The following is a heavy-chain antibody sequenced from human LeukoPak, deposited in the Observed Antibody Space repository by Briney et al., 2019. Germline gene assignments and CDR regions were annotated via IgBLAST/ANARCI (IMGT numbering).Heavy chain of an antibody. V-gene: IGHV1-2*02. CDR2: ISPNSGDT. CDR1: GYSFTGYY. CDR3: ARDGNLDY. Sequence: ASVKVSCKASGYSFTGYYMHWVRQAPGRGLEWMGWISPNSGDTNYAQKFQGRVTMTRDTSISTAYMEVSGLRSDDTAVYYCARDGNLDYWGQGTLVTVSS. J-gene: IGHJ4*02.